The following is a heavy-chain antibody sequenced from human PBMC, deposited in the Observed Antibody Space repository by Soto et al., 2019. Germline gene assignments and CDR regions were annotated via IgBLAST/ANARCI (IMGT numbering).Heavy chain of an antibody. D-gene: IGHD2-2*01. Sequence: PGGSLRLSCAASGFTFSSYAMSWVRQAPGKGLEWVSAISGSGGSTYYADSVKGRFTISRDNAKNSLYLQMNSLRAEDTAVYYCAREAMPDRSYDYWGQGTLVTVSS. CDR3: AREAMPDRSYDY. V-gene: IGHV3-23*01. J-gene: IGHJ4*02. CDR1: GFTFSSYA. CDR2: ISGSGGST.